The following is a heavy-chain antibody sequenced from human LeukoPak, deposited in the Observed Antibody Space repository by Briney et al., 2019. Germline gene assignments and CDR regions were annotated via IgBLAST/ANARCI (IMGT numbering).Heavy chain of an antibody. J-gene: IGHJ4*02. V-gene: IGHV3-49*04. D-gene: IGHD5-12*01. Sequence: GGSLRLSCTASGFTFGDYAMSWVRQAPGKGLEWVGFIRGKAYGGTTEYAASVKGRFTISRDDSKSIAYLQMDSLKTEDTAVYYCTRRDIVATIDYFDYWGQGTLVTVSS. CDR1: GFTFGDYA. CDR2: IRGKAYGGTT. CDR3: TRRDIVATIDYFDY.